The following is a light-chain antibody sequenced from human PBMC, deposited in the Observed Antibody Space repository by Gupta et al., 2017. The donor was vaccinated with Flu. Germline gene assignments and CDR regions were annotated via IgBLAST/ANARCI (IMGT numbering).Light chain of an antibody. J-gene: IGKJ4*01. Sequence: VLTPSPDLQSVTPKEKVTLTCRASQNVDDKLHWYQQRGDQSPRLLIKFSSQTFSGVPSRFSGSGSGTLFILTIDGLEAENAATYYCHQTNTLPLTFGGGTKVEI. V-gene: IGKV6-21*01. CDR1: QNVDDK. CDR3: HQTNTLPLT. CDR2: FSS.